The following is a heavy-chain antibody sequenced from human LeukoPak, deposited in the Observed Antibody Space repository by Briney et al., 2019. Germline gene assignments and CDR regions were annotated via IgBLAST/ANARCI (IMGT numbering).Heavy chain of an antibody. CDR1: GGTFSRHT. J-gene: IGHJ4*02. CDR3: ARDRGYCTNGVCYSPFDY. D-gene: IGHD2-8*01. Sequence: RASVTVSCKASGGTFSRHTISWVRQSPGQGLEWMGGITPMFGTSNYAQKFRGRVTITADESTSTAYVELSSLRSEDTAVYYCARDRGYCTNGVCYSPFDYWGQGTLVTVSS. CDR2: ITPMFGTS. V-gene: IGHV1-69*13.